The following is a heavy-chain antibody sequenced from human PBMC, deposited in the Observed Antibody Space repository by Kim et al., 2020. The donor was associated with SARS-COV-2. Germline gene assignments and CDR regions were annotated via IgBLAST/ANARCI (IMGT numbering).Heavy chain of an antibody. CDR2: IYPGDSDT. CDR3: ARMGEEQWLVPGGGITGWFDP. CDR1: GYSFTSYW. J-gene: IGHJ5*02. V-gene: IGHV5-51*01. Sequence: GESLKISCKGSGYSFTSYWIGWVRQMPGKGLEWMGIIYPGDSDTRYSPSFQGQVTMSADKSISTAYLQWGSLKASDTAMYYCARMGEEQWLVPGGGITGWFDPWGQGTLVTVSS. D-gene: IGHD6-19*01.